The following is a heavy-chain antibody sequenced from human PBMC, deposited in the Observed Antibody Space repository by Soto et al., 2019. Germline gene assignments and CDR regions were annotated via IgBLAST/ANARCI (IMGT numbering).Heavy chain of an antibody. V-gene: IGHV4-39*01. CDR1: GGSINSSSYV. CDR2: IYYSGST. J-gene: IGHJ5*02. Sequence: SETLSLTCIVSGGSINSSSYVWGWVRQPPGKGLEWIGSIYYSGSTYYNPSLRSRVTISVDTSKNQFSLKLSSVTAADTAVFYCARHYSSGSRNWFDPWGQGTLVTVSS. D-gene: IGHD6-19*01. CDR3: ARHYSSGSRNWFDP.